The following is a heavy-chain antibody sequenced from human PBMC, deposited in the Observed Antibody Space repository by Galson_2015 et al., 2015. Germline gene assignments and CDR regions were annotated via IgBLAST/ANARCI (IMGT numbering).Heavy chain of an antibody. V-gene: IGHV6-1*01. D-gene: IGHD3-10*01. CDR1: GDSVSSNSAA. Sequence: CAISGDSVSSNSAAWNWIRQSPSRGLEWLGRTYYRSKWYNDYAVSVKSRITINPDTSKNQFSLQLNSVTPEDTAVYYCARGYYGSGSYYNVGAYYYGMDVWGQGTTVTVSS. J-gene: IGHJ6*02. CDR3: ARGYYGSGSYYNVGAYYYGMDV. CDR2: TYYRSKWYN.